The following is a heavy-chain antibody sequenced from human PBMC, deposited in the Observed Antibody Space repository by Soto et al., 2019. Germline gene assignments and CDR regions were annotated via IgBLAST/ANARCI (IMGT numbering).Heavy chain of an antibody. CDR2: ISSGSSTI. CDR1: EFTFSSYS. Sequence: GGSLRLSCAASEFTFSSYSMNWVRQAPGKGLEWVAYISSGSSTIYQADSVKGRFTISRDNAKRSLYLQMNSLRDEDTAVYYCARGGYGYSYGMDVWGQGTTVTV. CDR3: ARGGYGYSYGMDV. D-gene: IGHD4-17*01. J-gene: IGHJ6*02. V-gene: IGHV3-48*02.